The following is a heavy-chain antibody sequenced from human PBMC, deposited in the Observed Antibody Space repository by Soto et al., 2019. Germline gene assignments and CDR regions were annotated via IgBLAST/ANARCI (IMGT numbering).Heavy chain of an antibody. CDR2: IYYSGST. Sequence: LETLSLPCTVSGCSINKYYLRWFRQPPGRGLEWIGYIYYSGSTSYSPSLRSRVTISVDTSKNQISLMLRSVTAADTAVYYCARHPPYWFGMDVWGQGTTVT. J-gene: IGHJ6*02. V-gene: IGHV4-59*08. D-gene: IGHD2-15*01. CDR1: GCSINKYY. CDR3: ARHPPYWFGMDV.